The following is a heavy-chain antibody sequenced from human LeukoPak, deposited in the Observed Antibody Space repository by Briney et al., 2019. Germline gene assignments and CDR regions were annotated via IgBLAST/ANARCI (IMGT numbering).Heavy chain of an antibody. D-gene: IGHD2-15*01. V-gene: IGHV3-21*01. J-gene: IGHJ5*02. CDR3: ARDSGGSCYGA. CDR2: ISSISSYI. Sequence: TGGSLRLSCAASGFTFSSYSMNWVRQAPGKGLEWVSSISSISSYIYYADSVKGRFTISRDNAKNSLYLQRNSLRVEDTAVYYCARDSGGSCYGAWGQGTLVTVSS. CDR1: GFTFSSYS.